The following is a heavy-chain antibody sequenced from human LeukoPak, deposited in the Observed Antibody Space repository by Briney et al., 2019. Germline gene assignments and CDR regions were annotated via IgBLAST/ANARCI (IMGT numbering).Heavy chain of an antibody. D-gene: IGHD2-2*01. Sequence: SETLSLTCTVSGGSISSGDYYWSWIRQPPGKGLEWIGYIYYSGSTYYNPSLKSRVTISVDTSKNQFSLKLSSVTAADTAVYYCARDRGYCSSINCYRHFDYWGQGTLVTVSS. CDR3: ARDRGYCSSINCYRHFDY. V-gene: IGHV4-30-4*01. J-gene: IGHJ4*02. CDR2: IYYSGST. CDR1: GGSISSGDYY.